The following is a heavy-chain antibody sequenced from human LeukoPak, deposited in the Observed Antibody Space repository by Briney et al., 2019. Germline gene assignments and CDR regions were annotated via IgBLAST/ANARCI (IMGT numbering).Heavy chain of an antibody. CDR3: AKEGDLWQYSYGDWGIDY. CDR1: GFTFSSYG. CDR2: ISYDGSNK. Sequence: PGRSPRLSCAASGFTFSSYGMHWVRQAPGKGLEWVAVISYDGSNKYYADSVKGRFTISRDNSKNTLYLQMNSLRAEDTAVYYCAKEGDLWQYSYGDWGIDYWGQGTLVTVSS. V-gene: IGHV3-30*18. D-gene: IGHD5-18*01. J-gene: IGHJ4*02.